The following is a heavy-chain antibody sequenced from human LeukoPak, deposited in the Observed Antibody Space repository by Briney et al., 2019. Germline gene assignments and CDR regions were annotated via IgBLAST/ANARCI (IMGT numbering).Heavy chain of an antibody. J-gene: IGHJ4*02. D-gene: IGHD6-13*01. Sequence: GGSLRLSCAASGFTFSSYSMNWVRQAPGKGLEWVSYISSSSSTIYYADSVKGRFTISRDNAKNSLYLQMNSPRAEDTAVYYCARGGSSWPLPFDYWGQGTLVTVSS. CDR1: GFTFSSYS. V-gene: IGHV3-48*01. CDR2: ISSSSSTI. CDR3: ARGGSSWPLPFDY.